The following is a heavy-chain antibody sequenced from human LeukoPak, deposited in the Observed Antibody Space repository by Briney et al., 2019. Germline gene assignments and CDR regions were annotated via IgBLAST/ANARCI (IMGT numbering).Heavy chain of an antibody. J-gene: IGHJ4*02. CDR3: ASPRSGYRYTFDY. D-gene: IGHD3-22*01. V-gene: IGHV4-4*09. Sequence: KSSETLSPTCAVSAASISNYYWSWIRQAPGKGLEWIGYISTSGSTNYNPSLKSRVSISLYTSKNRFSLNLNFVTAADTAVYYCASPRSGYRYTFDYWGQGALVTVSS. CDR1: AASISNYY. CDR2: ISTSGST.